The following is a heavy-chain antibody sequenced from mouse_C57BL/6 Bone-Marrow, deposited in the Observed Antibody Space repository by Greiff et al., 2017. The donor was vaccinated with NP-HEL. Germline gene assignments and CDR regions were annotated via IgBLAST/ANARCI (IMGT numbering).Heavy chain of an antibody. D-gene: IGHD1-1*01. Sequence: EVKLVESGGGLVKPGGSLKLSCAASGFTFSDYGMHWVRQAPEKGLEWVAYISSGSSTIYYADTVKGRFTISRDNAKNTLFLQMTSLRSEDTAMYYCARPDYYGSTPFSFDYWGQGTTLTVSS. CDR2: ISSGSSTI. V-gene: IGHV5-17*01. CDR3: ARPDYYGSTPFSFDY. CDR1: GFTFSDYG. J-gene: IGHJ2*01.